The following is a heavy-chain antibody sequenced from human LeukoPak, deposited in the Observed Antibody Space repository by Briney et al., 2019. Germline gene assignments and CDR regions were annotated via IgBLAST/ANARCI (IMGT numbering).Heavy chain of an antibody. D-gene: IGHD2-8*01. CDR1: GGSISSGGYY. J-gene: IGHJ3*02. CDR2: IYTSGST. V-gene: IGHV4-61*02. Sequence: SETLSLTCTVSGGSISSGGYYWSWIRQPAGKGLGWIGRIYTSGSTNYNPSLKSRVTISVDTSKNQFSLKLSSVTAADTAVYYCARVVWALNALDIWGQGTMVTVSS. CDR3: ARVVWALNALDI.